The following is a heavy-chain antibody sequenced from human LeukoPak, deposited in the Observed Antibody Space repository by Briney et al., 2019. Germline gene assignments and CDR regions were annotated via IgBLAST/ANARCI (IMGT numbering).Heavy chain of an antibody. J-gene: IGHJ6*02. CDR2: FDPADGET. D-gene: IGHD2-2*01. Sequence: ASVEVSCKVSGYTLTELSMHWVRQAPGKGLEWMGGFDPADGETIYAQKFQGRVSMTEDTSTDTAYMELSSLRSEDTAVYYCANLLLEIAVGSGVHGRDVWGQGTTVTVSS. CDR3: ANLLLEIAVGSGVHGRDV. CDR1: GYTLTELS. V-gene: IGHV1-24*01.